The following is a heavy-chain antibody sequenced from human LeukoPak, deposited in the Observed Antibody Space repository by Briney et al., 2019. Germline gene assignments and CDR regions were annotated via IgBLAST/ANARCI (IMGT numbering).Heavy chain of an antibody. Sequence: GGSLRLSCAASGFTFSTYAMTWVRQVPGKGLEGVSTISFSGENTSYSDSQKGRFTISRDNSKNTLFLHMSSLRAEDTAVYYCAKGARVQYAPPAIRDYDILTGYLADAFDIWGQGTMVTVSS. CDR3: AKGARVQYAPPAIRDYDILTGYLADAFDI. CDR1: GFTFSTYA. CDR2: ISFSGENT. D-gene: IGHD3-9*01. V-gene: IGHV3-23*01. J-gene: IGHJ3*02.